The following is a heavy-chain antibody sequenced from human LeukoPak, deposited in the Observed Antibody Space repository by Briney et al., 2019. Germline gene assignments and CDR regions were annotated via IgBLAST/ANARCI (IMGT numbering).Heavy chain of an antibody. CDR3: ASSSGYYYFPYYFDY. D-gene: IGHD3-22*01. J-gene: IGHJ4*02. CDR1: GFTFSSYG. Sequence: GRSLRLSCAASGFTFSSYGMHWVRQAPGKWLEWVAVIWYDGSNKYYGDSVKGRFTISRDNSKKTLYLQMNSLRVEDTAVYHCASSSGYYYFPYYFDYWGQGTLVTVSS. CDR2: IWYDGSNK. V-gene: IGHV3-33*01.